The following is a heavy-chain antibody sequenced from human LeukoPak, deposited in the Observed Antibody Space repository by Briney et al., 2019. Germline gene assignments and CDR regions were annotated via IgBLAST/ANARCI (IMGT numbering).Heavy chain of an antibody. V-gene: IGHV3-30*04. CDR2: ISYDGSNK. D-gene: IGHD6-19*01. CDR1: GFTFSTYV. J-gene: IGHJ4*02. Sequence: GGSLTLSCAASGFTFSTYVMHWLRQAPAKGLEWVAVISYDGSNKYADSVKGRFTISRDNSKNTLYLQVNSLRPEDTAVYYCARDSRYTSGSLFDNWGQGTLVTVSS. CDR3: ARDSRYTSGSLFDN.